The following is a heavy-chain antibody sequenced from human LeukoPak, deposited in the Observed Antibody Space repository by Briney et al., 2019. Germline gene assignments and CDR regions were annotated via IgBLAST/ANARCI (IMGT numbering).Heavy chain of an antibody. D-gene: IGHD5-18*01. CDR1: GFTFSSYS. J-gene: IGHJ4*02. CDR2: ISSSSSYI. Sequence: PGGSLRLSCVASGFTFSSYSMNWVRQAPGEGLEWVSSISSSSSYIYYADSVKGRFTISRDNAKNSLYLQMNSLRAEDTAVYYCARLYSYGNLFDYWGQGTLVTVSS. V-gene: IGHV3-21*01. CDR3: ARLYSYGNLFDY.